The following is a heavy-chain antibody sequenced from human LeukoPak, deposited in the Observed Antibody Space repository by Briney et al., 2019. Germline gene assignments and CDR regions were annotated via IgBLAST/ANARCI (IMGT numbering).Heavy chain of an antibody. Sequence: SETLSLTCAVYGGSFRNYYWSWIRQPPGKGLEWIGEINHSGSTKYNPSLKSRVTITVDRSKNQFSLKLSSVTAADTAVYYCARGPDFYDSSGYYPIWGQGTLVTVSS. CDR3: ARGPDFYDSSGYYPI. D-gene: IGHD3-22*01. J-gene: IGHJ4*02. V-gene: IGHV4-34*01. CDR1: GGSFRNYY. CDR2: INHSGST.